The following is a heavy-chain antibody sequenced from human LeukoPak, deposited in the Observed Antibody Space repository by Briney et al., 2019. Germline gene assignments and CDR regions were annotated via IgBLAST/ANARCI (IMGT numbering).Heavy chain of an antibody. V-gene: IGHV3-23*01. J-gene: IGHJ4*02. CDR3: AKLGKSGSYYYFDY. Sequence: PGGSLRLSCAASGVTFSSDAMSWVRQGPGKGLEWVSPVSGSGGSTYYADSVKGRFTISRDNSKNTLYLQMNSLRAEDTAVYYCAKLGKSGSYYYFDYWGQGTLVTVSS. D-gene: IGHD3-10*01. CDR1: GVTFSSDA. CDR2: VSGSGGST.